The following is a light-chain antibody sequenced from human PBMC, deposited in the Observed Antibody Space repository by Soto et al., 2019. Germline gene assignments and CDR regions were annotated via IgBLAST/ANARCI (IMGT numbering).Light chain of an antibody. Sequence: QSVLTQPRSVSGSPGQSVTISCTGTSSDVGGYNYVSWYQQHPGKAPKLVIYDVSKRPSGAPDRFSGSKSGNTASLTISGLQAEDEADYYCCSYAGNSLWVFGGGTKLTVL. CDR3: CSYAGNSLWV. CDR2: DVS. CDR1: SSDVGGYNY. V-gene: IGLV2-11*01. J-gene: IGLJ3*02.